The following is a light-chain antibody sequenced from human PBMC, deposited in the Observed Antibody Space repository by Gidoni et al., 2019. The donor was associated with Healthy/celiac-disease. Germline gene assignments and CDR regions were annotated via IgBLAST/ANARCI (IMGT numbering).Light chain of an antibody. V-gene: IGKV1-5*01. Sequence: DIQMPQSPSTLSASVGDRVTITCRASQSISSWLAWYQQKPGKAPKLLIYDASSLESGVPSRFSGSGSGTEFTLTISSLQPDDFATYYCQQYNSYSTWTFXQXTKVEIK. CDR1: QSISSW. CDR2: DAS. J-gene: IGKJ1*01. CDR3: QQYNSYSTWT.